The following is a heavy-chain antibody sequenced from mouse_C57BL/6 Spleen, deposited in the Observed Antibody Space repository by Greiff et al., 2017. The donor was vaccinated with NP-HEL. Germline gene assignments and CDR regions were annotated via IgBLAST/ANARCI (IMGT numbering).Heavy chain of an antibody. CDR1: GFNIKDDY. Sequence: EVQLQQSGAELVRPGASVKLSCTASGFNIKDDYMHWVKQRPEQGLEWIGWIDPENGDTEYASKFQGKATITADPSSNTAYLQLSSLTSEDTAVYYCTTTVVATREVFDYWGQGTTLTVSS. J-gene: IGHJ2*01. CDR3: TTTVVATREVFDY. V-gene: IGHV14-4*01. CDR2: IDPENGDT. D-gene: IGHD1-1*01.